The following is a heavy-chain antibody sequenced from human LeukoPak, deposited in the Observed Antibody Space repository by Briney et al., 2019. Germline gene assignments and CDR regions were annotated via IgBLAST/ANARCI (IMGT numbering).Heavy chain of an antibody. J-gene: IGHJ4*02. CDR1: GFAFGDYA. V-gene: IGHV3-49*04. CDR2: IRSKAYGGTT. Sequence: PEGSLRLSCTASGFAFGDYAMSWVRQAPGKGLEWVGFIRSKAYGGTTEYAASVKGRLTISRDDSKSIAYLQMNSLKAEDTALYYCSRNYYGDSGGFFDYWGQGTLVTVSS. CDR3: SRNYYGDSGGFFDY. D-gene: IGHD4-17*01.